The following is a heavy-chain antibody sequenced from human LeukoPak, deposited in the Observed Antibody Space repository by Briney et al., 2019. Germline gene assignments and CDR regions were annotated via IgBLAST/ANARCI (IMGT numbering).Heavy chain of an antibody. CDR1: GGSISSSSYY. J-gene: IGHJ5*02. Sequence: SETLSLTCTVSGGSISSSSYYWGWIRQPPGKGLEWIGSIYYSGSTYYDPSLKSRVTISVDTSKNQFSLKLSSVTAADTAVYYCARLRNYYDRSGYKQLWFDPWGQGTLVTVSS. CDR2: IYYSGST. CDR3: ARLRNYYDRSGYKQLWFDP. D-gene: IGHD3-22*01. V-gene: IGHV4-39*07.